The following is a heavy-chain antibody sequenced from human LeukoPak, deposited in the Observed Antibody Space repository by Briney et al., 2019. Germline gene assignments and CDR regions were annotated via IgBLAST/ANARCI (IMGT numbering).Heavy chain of an antibody. J-gene: IGHJ4*02. Sequence: SETLSLTCTVSGGSITSHYWSWVRQPPGRGLEWIAYLFDSVRTKDNPSLKSRLTLSADTSKNQFSLRLNSVTAADTAVYYCATIKRGSIFGYFDFWGQGIKVTVSS. CDR2: LFDSVRT. CDR1: GGSITSHY. D-gene: IGHD5-18*01. V-gene: IGHV4-59*11. CDR3: ATIKRGSIFGYFDF.